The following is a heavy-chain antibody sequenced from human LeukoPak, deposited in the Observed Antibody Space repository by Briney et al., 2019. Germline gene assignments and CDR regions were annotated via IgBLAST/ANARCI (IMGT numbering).Heavy chain of an antibody. J-gene: IGHJ6*02. CDR3: ARRPLWFGEDYYGMDV. Sequence: ASVKVSCKASGYTFTSYDINWVRQATGQGLEWMGWMNPNSGNTGYAQKFQGRVTMTRNTSISTAYMELSSLRSEDTAVYYCARRPLWFGEDYYGMDVWGQGTTVTVSS. V-gene: IGHV1-8*01. CDR2: MNPNSGNT. D-gene: IGHD3-10*01. CDR1: GYTFTSYD.